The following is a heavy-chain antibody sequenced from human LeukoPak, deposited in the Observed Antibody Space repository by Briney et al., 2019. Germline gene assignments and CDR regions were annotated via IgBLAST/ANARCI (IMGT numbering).Heavy chain of an antibody. Sequence: SETLSLTCAVYGGSFSGYYWSWIRQPPGKGLEWIGEINHSGSTNYNPSLKSRVTISVDTSKNQFSLELSSVTAADTAVYYCARGLRRSNYYGSGSYYRGSYYFDYWGRGTLVTVSS. D-gene: IGHD3-10*01. CDR3: ARGLRRSNYYGSGSYYRGSYYFDY. V-gene: IGHV4-34*01. J-gene: IGHJ4*02. CDR2: INHSGST. CDR1: GGSFSGYY.